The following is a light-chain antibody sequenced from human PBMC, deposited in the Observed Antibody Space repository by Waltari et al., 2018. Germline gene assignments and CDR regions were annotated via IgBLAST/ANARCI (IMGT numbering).Light chain of an antibody. Sequence: EIEMTQSPATLSVSPGERATVSCRASQSVGNKLAWYQQKPGQAPRVLFYDASPRGTGIPVRFSGSGSGTEFTLTISSLQSEDFAVYYCQQSNNWPYTFGQGTKLEIK. CDR1: QSVGNK. CDR2: DAS. V-gene: IGKV3-15*01. CDR3: QQSNNWPYT. J-gene: IGKJ2*01.